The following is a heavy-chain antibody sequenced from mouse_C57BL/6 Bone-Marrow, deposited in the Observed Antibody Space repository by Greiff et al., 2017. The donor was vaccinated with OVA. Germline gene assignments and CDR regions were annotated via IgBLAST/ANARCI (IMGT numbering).Heavy chain of an antibody. CDR3: VRDYGSTYYYAMDY. V-gene: IGHV10-1*01. Sequence: EVMLVESGGGLVQPKGSLKLSCAASGFSFNTYAMNWVRQAPGKGLEWVARIRSKSNNYATYYADSVKDRFTISRDDSESMLYLQMNNLKTEDTAMYYCVRDYGSTYYYAMDYWGQGTSVTVSS. D-gene: IGHD1-1*01. CDR1: GFSFNTYA. J-gene: IGHJ4*01. CDR2: IRSKSNNYAT.